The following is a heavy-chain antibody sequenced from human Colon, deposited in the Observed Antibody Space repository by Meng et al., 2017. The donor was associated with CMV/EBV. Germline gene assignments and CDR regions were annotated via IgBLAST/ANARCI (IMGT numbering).Heavy chain of an antibody. J-gene: IGHJ4*02. CDR3: ARVGSSGWELAF. Sequence: SETLSLTFTVSGGSISNYYWSWIRQSPGKGLEWIGYIYYSGTRYNSNSGRTNYNPSLKSRVTISVDPSKNQFSLELSSVTAADTAVYYCARVGSSGWELAFWGPGTLVTVSS. CDR2: IYYSGTRYNSNSGRT. V-gene: IGHV4-59*01. CDR1: GGSISNYY. D-gene: IGHD6-19*01.